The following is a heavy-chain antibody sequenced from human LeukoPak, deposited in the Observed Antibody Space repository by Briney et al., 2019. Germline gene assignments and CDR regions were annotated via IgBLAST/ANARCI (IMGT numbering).Heavy chain of an antibody. D-gene: IGHD3-22*01. CDR2: ISGSGGTT. CDR3: AKDLGWSYDSSGYQDY. CDR1: GFTFSSYA. V-gene: IGHV3-23*01. J-gene: IGHJ4*02. Sequence: LSGGSLRLSCAASGFTFSSYAMSWVRQAPGKGLEWVSAISGSGGTTYYADSVKGRFSISRDNFKNTLYLQMNSLRVEDTAVYYCAKDLGWSYDSSGYQDYWGQGTLVTVSS.